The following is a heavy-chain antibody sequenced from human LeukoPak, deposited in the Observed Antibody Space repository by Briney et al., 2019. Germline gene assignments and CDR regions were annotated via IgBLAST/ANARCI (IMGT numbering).Heavy chain of an antibody. CDR1: GFTFGRHW. J-gene: IGHJ4*02. D-gene: IGHD2-15*01. CDR3: ARGYCSGGDCYGTPDF. Sequence: GGFLRRSCAACGFTFGRHWMNWVRQASGMGLEWVANINEDGSDKYYVDSVKGRFTISRDNAKNSLYLQMNSLRAEDTAVYYCARGYCSGGDCYGTPDFWGQGTLVTVSS. V-gene: IGHV3-7*01. CDR2: INEDGSDK.